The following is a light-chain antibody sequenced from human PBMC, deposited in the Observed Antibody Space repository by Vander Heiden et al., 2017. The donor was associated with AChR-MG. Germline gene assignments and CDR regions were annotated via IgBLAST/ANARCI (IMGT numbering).Light chain of an antibody. CDR3: QQYGSSPRT. CDR1: QSVSSSY. V-gene: IGKV3-20*01. J-gene: IGKJ1*01. CDR2: GAS. Sequence: RASQSVSSSYLAWYQQKPGQAPRLLIYGASSRATGIPDRFSGSGSGTDFTLTISRLEPEDFAVYYCQQYGSSPRTFGQGTKVEIK.